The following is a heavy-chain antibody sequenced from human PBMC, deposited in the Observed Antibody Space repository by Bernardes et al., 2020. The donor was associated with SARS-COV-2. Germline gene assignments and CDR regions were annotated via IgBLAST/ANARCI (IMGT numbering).Heavy chain of an antibody. CDR3: ARGYGMDV. V-gene: IGHV3-7*01. CDR1: AFTFSSYW. Sequence: GGTLRLSCAASAFTFSSYWMNWVRQAPGKGLEWVANIKQDGSEKRYVDSVKGRFTISRDNANNSLYLEMNSLRVEDTAVYYCARGYGMDVWGQGTTVTVSS. CDR2: IKQDGSEK. J-gene: IGHJ6*02.